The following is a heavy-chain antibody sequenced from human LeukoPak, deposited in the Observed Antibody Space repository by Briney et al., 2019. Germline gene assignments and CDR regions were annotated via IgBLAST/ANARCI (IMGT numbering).Heavy chain of an antibody. J-gene: IGHJ4*02. CDR3: AKDWAPYSSGWHFDY. CDR1: GFTFSSYW. Sequence: GGSLRLSCAASGFTFSSYWMHWVRQAPGKGLEWVSAISGSGGSTYYADSVKGRFTISRDNSKNTLYLQMNSLRAEDTAVYYCAKDWAPYSSGWHFDYWGQGTLVTVSS. V-gene: IGHV3-23*01. CDR2: ISGSGGST. D-gene: IGHD6-19*01.